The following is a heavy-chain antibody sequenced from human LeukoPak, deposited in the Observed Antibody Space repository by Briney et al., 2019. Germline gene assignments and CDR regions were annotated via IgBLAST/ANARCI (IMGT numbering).Heavy chain of an antibody. CDR2: INHSGST. CDR1: GGSFSGYY. J-gene: IGHJ4*02. V-gene: IGHV4-34*01. Sequence: SETLSLTCAVYGGSFSGYYWSWIRQPPGKGLEWIGEINHSGSTNYKPSLKSRVTISVDTSKNQFSLKLSSVTAADTAVYYCASTAYVWGSYRRFENYWGQGTLVTVSS. D-gene: IGHD3-16*02. CDR3: ASTAYVWGSYRRFENY.